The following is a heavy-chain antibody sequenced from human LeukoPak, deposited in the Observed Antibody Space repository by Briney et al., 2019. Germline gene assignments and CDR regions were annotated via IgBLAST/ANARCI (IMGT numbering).Heavy chain of an antibody. CDR2: ISSSTNGDAT. J-gene: IGHJ3*02. CDR3: VKGRTFSRDAFDI. D-gene: IGHD3-3*02. CDR1: GFTFSSYA. Sequence: GGSLRLSCSASGFTFSSYASHWVRQAPGKGPEYVSAISSSTNGDATYYADSVKGRFTISRDNSKNTLYLQMSSLRAEDTAVYYCVKGRTFSRDAFDIWGQGTMVTVSS. V-gene: IGHV3-64D*06.